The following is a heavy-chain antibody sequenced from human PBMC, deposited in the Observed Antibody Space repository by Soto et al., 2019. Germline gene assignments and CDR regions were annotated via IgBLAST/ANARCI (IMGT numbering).Heavy chain of an antibody. V-gene: IGHV4-39*07. J-gene: IGHJ5*02. CDR3: ARTYYYRSGTYFAWFDP. CDR1: GDSISISSYY. CDR2: IYHSGGT. D-gene: IGHD3-10*01. Sequence: SETLSLTCAVSGDSISISSYYWGWIRQPPGKGLEWIGNIYHSGGTYYNPSLKSRVTFSVDTSRNQFSLKLSSVTAADTAVYFCARTYYYRSGTYFAWFDPWGQGTLVTVSS.